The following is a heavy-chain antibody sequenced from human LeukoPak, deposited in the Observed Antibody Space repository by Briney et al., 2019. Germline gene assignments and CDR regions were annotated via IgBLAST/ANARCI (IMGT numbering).Heavy chain of an antibody. CDR1: GYSFTTYG. Sequence: GASVKVSCKASGYSFTTYGITWVRQAPGQGLEWMGWISAHSNNTNYAQKLQGRVTMTTDTSTVTAYMELRSMISDGTADYYCTRDLAGTPWMVDFFDYWGQGTLVTVSS. J-gene: IGHJ4*02. CDR2: ISAHSNNT. D-gene: IGHD6-19*01. V-gene: IGHV1-18*01. CDR3: TRDLAGTPWMVDFFDY.